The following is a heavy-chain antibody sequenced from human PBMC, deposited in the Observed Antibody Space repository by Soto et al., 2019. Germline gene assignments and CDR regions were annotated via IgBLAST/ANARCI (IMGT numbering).Heavy chain of an antibody. CDR2: IIPIFGTA. CDR1: GGTFSSYA. CDR3: AREGDYDSSGYYYYGMDV. D-gene: IGHD3-22*01. Sequence: SVKVSCKASGGTFSSYAISWVRQAPGQGLEWMGGIIPIFGTANYAQKFRGRVTITADKSTSTAYMELSSLRSEDTAVYYCAREGDYDSSGYYYYGMDVWGQGTTVTVSS. J-gene: IGHJ6*02. V-gene: IGHV1-69*06.